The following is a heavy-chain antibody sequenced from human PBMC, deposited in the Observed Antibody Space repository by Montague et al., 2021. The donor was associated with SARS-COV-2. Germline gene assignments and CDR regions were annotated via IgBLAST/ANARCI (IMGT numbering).Heavy chain of an antibody. J-gene: IGHJ2*01. V-gene: IGHV4-61*02. CDR1: SGSIRSGSYY. Sequence: TLSLTCSVSSGSIRSGSYYWTWIRQPAGKGLEWIGRIYTGGTTHYSPSLKSRVTISLDTSKNQFSLSLNSVTAADTAVYFCARDAGGAAAGKGRYFDLWGRGTLVTVSS. CDR3: ARDAGGAAAGKGRYFDL. D-gene: IGHD6-13*01. CDR2: IYTGGTT.